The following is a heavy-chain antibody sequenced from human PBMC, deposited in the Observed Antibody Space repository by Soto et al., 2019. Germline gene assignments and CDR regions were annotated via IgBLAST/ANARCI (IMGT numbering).Heavy chain of an antibody. Sequence: SETLSLTSTVSGANISSYYWSWIRQPPGKGLEWIGYIYYSGSTNYNPSLKSRVTISVDTSKNQFSLKLSSVTAADTAVYYCARHHDSWGQGTLVTVSS. V-gene: IGHV4-59*08. CDR1: GANISSYY. CDR3: ARHHDS. J-gene: IGHJ4*02. CDR2: IYYSGST.